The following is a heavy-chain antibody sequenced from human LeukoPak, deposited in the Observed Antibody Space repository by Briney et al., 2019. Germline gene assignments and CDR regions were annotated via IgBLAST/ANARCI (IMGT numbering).Heavy chain of an antibody. J-gene: IGHJ6*02. Sequence: SEILSLTCAVYGGSFSGYYWSWIRQPPGKGLEWIGEINHSGNTYYNASLKSRITISVDTSKRQFSLRMNSVTAADTAVYFCAGYYSSIYGMDVWGQGTSVTVSS. CDR2: INHSGNT. CDR3: AGYYSSIYGMDV. D-gene: IGHD3-3*01. V-gene: IGHV4-34*01. CDR1: GGSFSGYY.